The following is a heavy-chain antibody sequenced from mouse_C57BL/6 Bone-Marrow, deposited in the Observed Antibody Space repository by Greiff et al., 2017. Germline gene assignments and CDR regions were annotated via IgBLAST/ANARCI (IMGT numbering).Heavy chain of an antibody. CDR1: GYTFTSYW. V-gene: IGHV1-61*01. CDR3: ARGGTTRFAY. CDR2: IYPSDSET. D-gene: IGHD1-1*01. Sequence: VQLQQPGAELVRPGSSVKLSCKASGYTFTSYWMDWVKQRPGQGLEWIGNIYPSDSETHYNQKFKDKATLAVDKSSSTAYMQLSSLTSDDSAVYDCARGGTTRFAYWGKGTLVTVSA. J-gene: IGHJ3*01.